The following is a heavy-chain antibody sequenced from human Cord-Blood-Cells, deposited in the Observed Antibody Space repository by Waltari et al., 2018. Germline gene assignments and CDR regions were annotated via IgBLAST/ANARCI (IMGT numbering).Heavy chain of an antibody. CDR2: IYYSGST. J-gene: IGHJ3*02. D-gene: IGHD1-26*01. CDR1: RGSLSSTSYS. CDR3: ARPGIVGATRGAFDI. V-gene: IGHV4-39*01. Sequence: QLQLQESGPGLVKPSETLSLTCTVSRGSLSSTSYSWGWIRQPPGKGLEWIGSIYYSGSTYYNPSRRSRVTISVDTSKNQFSLKLSSGTAADTAVYYCARPGIVGATRGAFDIWGQGTMVTVSS.